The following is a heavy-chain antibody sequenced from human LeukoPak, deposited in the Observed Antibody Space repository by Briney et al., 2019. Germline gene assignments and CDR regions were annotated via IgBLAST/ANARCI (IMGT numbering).Heavy chain of an antibody. Sequence: SETLSLTCAVYGGSFSAYYWRWIRQPPGKGLEWIGEINHSGSTNYNPSLKSRVTISVDTSKKQFSLQLRSVTAADTAVYYCARREAGHCSGGSCSSGGWFDPWGQGTLVTVSS. D-gene: IGHD2-15*01. V-gene: IGHV4-34*01. J-gene: IGHJ5*02. CDR1: GGSFSAYY. CDR2: INHSGST. CDR3: ARREAGHCSGGSCSSGGWFDP.